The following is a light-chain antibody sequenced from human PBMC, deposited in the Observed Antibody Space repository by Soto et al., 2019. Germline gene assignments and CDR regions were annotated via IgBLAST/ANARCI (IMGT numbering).Light chain of an antibody. CDR2: GAS. CDR1: QSVSSN. J-gene: IGKJ1*01. Sequence: EIVMTQSPATLSVSPGERATLSCRASQSVSSNLAWYQQKPGQAPRLLIYGASTRATGIPARFSGSGSGTEFTITISSLQSEDSAVYYCQQYNNLWTFGQGTKVEIK. V-gene: IGKV3-15*01. CDR3: QQYNNLWT.